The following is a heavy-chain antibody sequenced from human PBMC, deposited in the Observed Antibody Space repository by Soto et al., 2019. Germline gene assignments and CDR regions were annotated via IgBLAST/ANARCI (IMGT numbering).Heavy chain of an antibody. CDR2: IYWDDDK. CDR3: AHRLYYYDSSGYYYSYFAY. CDR1: GFSLSTSGVG. Sequence: QITLKESGPTLVKPTQTLTLTCTFSGFSLSTSGVGVGWIRQPPGKALEWLALIYWDDDKRYGPSLKSRLTITKDTSKNHVVLTMTNLDPVDTATYYCAHRLYYYDSSGYYYSYFAYWGQGTLVTVSS. D-gene: IGHD3-22*01. V-gene: IGHV2-5*05. J-gene: IGHJ4*02.